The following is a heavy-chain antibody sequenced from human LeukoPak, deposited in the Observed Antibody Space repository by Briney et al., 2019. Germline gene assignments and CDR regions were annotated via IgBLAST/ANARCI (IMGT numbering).Heavy chain of an antibody. CDR2: IYTSGST. J-gene: IGHJ5*02. D-gene: IGHD3-16*02. CDR1: GGSISSYY. V-gene: IGHV4-4*07. CDR3: ARDIMQAGDDYVWGSYRYPSRMYNWFDP. Sequence: SETLSLTCTVSGGSISSYYWSWIRQPAGKGLEWIGRIYTSGSTNYNPSLKSRVTMSVDTSKNQFSLKLSSVTAADTAVYYCARDIMQAGDDYVWGSYRYPSRMYNWFDPWGQGTLVTVSS.